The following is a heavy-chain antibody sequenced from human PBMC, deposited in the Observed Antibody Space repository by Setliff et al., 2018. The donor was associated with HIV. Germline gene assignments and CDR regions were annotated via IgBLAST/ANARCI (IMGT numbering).Heavy chain of an antibody. CDR1: GGSFSGYY. Sequence: SETLSLTCAVYGGSFSGYYWSWIRQPPGKGLEWIGEINHRGSTNYNPSLKSRVTISVATSKKQFSLKLSSVTASDTAVYYCARLPGYCSSTGCQGYFDYWGQGTLVTVSS. CDR2: INHRGST. J-gene: IGHJ4*02. V-gene: IGHV4-34*01. CDR3: ARLPGYCSSTGCQGYFDY. D-gene: IGHD2-2*01.